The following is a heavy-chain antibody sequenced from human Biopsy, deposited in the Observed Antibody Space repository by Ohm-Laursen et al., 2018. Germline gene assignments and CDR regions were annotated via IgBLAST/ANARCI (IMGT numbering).Heavy chain of an antibody. J-gene: IGHJ4*02. CDR3: VRGRAY. Sequence: SLRLSCAASGFTVSTTYVSWVRQAPGEGLEWVSIIYLDGNTYYTDSVKGRFTISRDNSKNALYLQMNSLRPADTAKYYCVRGRAYWGQGTLVTVSS. CDR2: IYLDGNT. V-gene: IGHV3-53*01. CDR1: GFTVSTTY.